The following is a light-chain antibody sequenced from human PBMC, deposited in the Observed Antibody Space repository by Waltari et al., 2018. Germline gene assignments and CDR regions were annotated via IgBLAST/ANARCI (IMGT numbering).Light chain of an antibody. CDR3: SSYGSINTWL. CDR1: SSDVGRDNI. J-gene: IGLJ3*02. CDR2: EVT. V-gene: IGLV2-23*02. Sequence: QSALPQAASVSGSPGQSITISCPATSSDVGRDNIVPWYQQHPGKAPKLIISEVTKPPSGVSNRFSGSKSGNTASLTISGLQAEDEADYFCSSYGSINTWLFGGGTKLTVL.